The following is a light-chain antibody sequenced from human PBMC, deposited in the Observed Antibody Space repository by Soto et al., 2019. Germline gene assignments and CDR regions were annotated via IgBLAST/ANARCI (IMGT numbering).Light chain of an antibody. CDR2: GAS. J-gene: IGKJ1*01. CDR1: QSVRRN. V-gene: IGKV3-15*01. CDR3: QQSYSTPST. Sequence: TQSPATLSLSPGERATLSCGASQSVRRNLAWYQQKPGQAPRLLIYGASTRATGIPARFSGSGSGTEFTLTISSLPSEDFETYYCQQSYSTPSTFGQGTKVDIK.